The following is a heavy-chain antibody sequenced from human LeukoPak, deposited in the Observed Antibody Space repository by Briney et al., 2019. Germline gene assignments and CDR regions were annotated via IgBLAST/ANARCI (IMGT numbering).Heavy chain of an antibody. V-gene: IGHV4-59*08. D-gene: IGHD4-23*01. CDR2: IYYSGST. Sequence: PSETLSLTCTVSGGSISSYYWSWIRQPPGKGLEWIGYIYYSGSTYYNPSLKSRVTISVDTSKNQFSLKLSSVTAADTAVYYCARHTRRWYIPGVGGWGQGTLVTVS. CDR3: ARHTRRWYIPGVGG. CDR1: GGSISSYY. J-gene: IGHJ4*02.